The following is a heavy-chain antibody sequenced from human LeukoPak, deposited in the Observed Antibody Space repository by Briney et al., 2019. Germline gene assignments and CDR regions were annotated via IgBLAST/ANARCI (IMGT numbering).Heavy chain of an antibody. Sequence: PSETLSLTCAVYGGSFSGYYWSWIRQPPGKGLEWIGEINHSGSTNYNPSLKRRVTISVDTSKNQFSLKLSSVTAADTAVYYCARGYDYPDYWGQGTLVTVSS. J-gene: IGHJ4*02. CDR3: ARGYDYPDY. V-gene: IGHV4-34*01. CDR2: INHSGST. CDR1: GGSFSGYY. D-gene: IGHD4/OR15-4a*01.